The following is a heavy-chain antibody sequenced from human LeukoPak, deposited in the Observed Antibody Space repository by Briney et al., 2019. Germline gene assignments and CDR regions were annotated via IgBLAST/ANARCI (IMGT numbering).Heavy chain of an antibody. J-gene: IGHJ5*02. CDR2: IKQDGSEK. V-gene: IGHV3-7*01. CDR1: GLTFSNYW. D-gene: IGHD6-13*01. CDR3: AREISSWYRTEGRFDP. Sequence: PGGSLRLSCAASGLTFSNYWMSWVRQAPGKGLEWVANIKQDGSEKSYVDSVTGRFTISRDNAKNALYLQMNSLRAEDTAVYYCAREISSWYRTEGRFDPWGQGTLVTVSS.